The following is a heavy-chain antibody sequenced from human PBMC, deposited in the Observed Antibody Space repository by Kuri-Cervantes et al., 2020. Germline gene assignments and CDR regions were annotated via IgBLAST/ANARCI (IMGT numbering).Heavy chain of an antibody. Sequence: GGSLRLSCAASGFIFSNYWMSWVRQAPGKGLEWVTNINQDGSDKYYVDSVKGRFTISRDNAKNSLYLQMNSLRAEDTAVYYCARDITMVRGVYRWGGDFDYWGQGTLVTVSS. CDR3: ARDITMVRGVYRWGGDFDY. V-gene: IGHV3-7*01. D-gene: IGHD3-10*01. J-gene: IGHJ4*02. CDR1: GFIFSNYW. CDR2: INQDGSDK.